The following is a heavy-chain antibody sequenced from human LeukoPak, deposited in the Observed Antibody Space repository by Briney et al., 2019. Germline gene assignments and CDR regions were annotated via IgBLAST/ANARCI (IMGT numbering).Heavy chain of an antibody. J-gene: IGHJ4*02. CDR3: ARRKSITMIVVVKYYFDY. D-gene: IGHD3-22*01. Sequence: PSETLSLTCAVSGGSFSGYYWSWIRQPAGKGLEWIGGINNSGSTNYNPSLKSRVTISVDTSKNQLSLKLSSVTAADTALYYCARRKSITMIVVVKYYFDYSSQGTLVTASS. CDR1: GGSFSGYY. V-gene: IGHV4-34*01. CDR2: INNSGST.